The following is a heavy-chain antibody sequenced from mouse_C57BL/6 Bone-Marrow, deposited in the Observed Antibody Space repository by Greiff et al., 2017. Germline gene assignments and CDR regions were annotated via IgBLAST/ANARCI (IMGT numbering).Heavy chain of an antibody. J-gene: IGHJ4*01. CDR2: LNPGSGGT. CDR3: AREVYYEYGDYAMYY. CDR1: GYAFTNYL. V-gene: IGHV1-54*01. D-gene: IGHD2-4*01. Sequence: QVQLQQSGAELVRPGTSVKVSCKASGYAFTNYLIEWVKQRPGQGLEWIGVLNPGSGGTNYNEKFKGKATLTADKSSSTAYMQLSILTSEDSAVYFWAREVYYEYGDYAMYYWGQGTAVTVSS.